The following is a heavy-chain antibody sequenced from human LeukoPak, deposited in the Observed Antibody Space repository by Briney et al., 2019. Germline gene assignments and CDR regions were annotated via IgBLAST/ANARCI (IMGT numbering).Heavy chain of an antibody. CDR3: ARDGGYSSSWYVDDWFDP. J-gene: IGHJ5*02. Sequence: PSETLSLTCTVSGGSISSYYWSWIRQPAGKGLEWIGRIYTSGSTNYNPSLKSRVTMSVDTPKNQFSLKLSSVTAADTAVYYCARDGGYSSSWYVDDWFDPWGQGTLVTVSS. V-gene: IGHV4-4*07. CDR2: IYTSGST. CDR1: GGSISSYY. D-gene: IGHD6-13*01.